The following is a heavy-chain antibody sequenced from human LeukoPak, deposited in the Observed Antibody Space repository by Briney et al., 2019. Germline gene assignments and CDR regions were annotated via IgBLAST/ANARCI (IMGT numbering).Heavy chain of an antibody. CDR1: GGSISSDY. Sequence: SETLSLTCTVSGGSISSDYWSWIRHSPGKGLEWIGYIYYSGSTYYNPSLKSRVTISVDTSKNQFSLKLTSVTAADTAVYYCARGFYSPHHWGQGTLVTVSS. CDR2: IYYSGST. CDR3: ARGFYSPHH. D-gene: IGHD4-11*01. V-gene: IGHV4-59*01. J-gene: IGHJ5*02.